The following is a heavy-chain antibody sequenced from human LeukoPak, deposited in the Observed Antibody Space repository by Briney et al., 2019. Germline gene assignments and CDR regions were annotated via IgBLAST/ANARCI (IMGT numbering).Heavy chain of an antibody. V-gene: IGHV3-23*01. J-gene: IGHJ4*02. Sequence: GGSLRLSCAASGFTFRSYAMSWVRQAPGKGLRWVSAISGSGDSTYYADSVQGRFTISRDNSKNTLYLQMNSLRAEDTAVYYCAKDRYYGSGNYYREFDYWGQGTPVTVSS. CDR2: ISGSGDST. D-gene: IGHD3-10*01. CDR1: GFTFRSYA. CDR3: AKDRYYGSGNYYREFDY.